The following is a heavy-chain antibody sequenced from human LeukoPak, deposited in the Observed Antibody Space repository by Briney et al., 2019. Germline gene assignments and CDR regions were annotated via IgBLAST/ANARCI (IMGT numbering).Heavy chain of an antibody. V-gene: IGHV3-73*01. CDR3: TRLKGDSAEDNFDF. J-gene: IGHJ4*02. D-gene: IGHD2-15*01. CDR2: IRNRANNYMT. CDR1: GFTFSDSA. Sequence: GGSLKLSCAASGFTFSDSAMHWVRQASGKGLGWVGRIRNRANNYMTAYAASVEGRFTISRDDLQNTAYLQMNSLKTEDTAMYSCTRLKGDSAEDNFDFWGQGTLVTVSS.